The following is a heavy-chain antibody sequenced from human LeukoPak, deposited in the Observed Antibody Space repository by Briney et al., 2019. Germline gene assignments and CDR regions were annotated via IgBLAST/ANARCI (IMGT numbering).Heavy chain of an antibody. CDR3: AREGHSERYFDY. J-gene: IGHJ4*02. CDR2: IIPIFGTA. CDR1: GGTFSSYA. V-gene: IGHV1-69*05. Sequence: SVKVSCKASGGTFSSYAISWVRQAPGQGLEWMGGIIPIFGTANYAQKFQGRVTITTDESTSTAYIELSSLRSEDTAVYYCAREGHSERYFDYWGQGTLVTVSS. D-gene: IGHD1-1*01.